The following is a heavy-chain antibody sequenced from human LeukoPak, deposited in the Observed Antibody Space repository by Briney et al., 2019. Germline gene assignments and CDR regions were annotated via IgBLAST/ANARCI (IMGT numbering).Heavy chain of an antibody. CDR1: GFTFSNYW. CDR3: TTDPNYYDSSGYYYSILYFDY. J-gene: IGHJ4*02. CDR2: IKQDGSEK. V-gene: IGHV3-7*01. Sequence: GGSLRLSCVASGFTFSNYWMSWVRQAPGKGLEWVANIKQDGSEKYYVDSVKGRFTISRDNAKKSLYLQMNSLRAEDTAVYYCTTDPNYYDSSGYYYSILYFDYWGQGTLVTVSS. D-gene: IGHD3-22*01.